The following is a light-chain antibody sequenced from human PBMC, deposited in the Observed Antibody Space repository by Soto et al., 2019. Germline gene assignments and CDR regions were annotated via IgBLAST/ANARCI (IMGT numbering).Light chain of an antibody. CDR3: QRDYNNIRT. CDR1: QSISNW. CDR2: GAV. Sequence: DIQMTQSPSTLPTSVGERVAITWRASQSISNWLAWYQQKPGKAPKLLILGAVILQSGVPSRFSGSGSGTDFTLTISSLQPEDFATYYCQRDYNNIRTFGQGTKVDIK. J-gene: IGKJ1*01. V-gene: IGKV1-5*01.